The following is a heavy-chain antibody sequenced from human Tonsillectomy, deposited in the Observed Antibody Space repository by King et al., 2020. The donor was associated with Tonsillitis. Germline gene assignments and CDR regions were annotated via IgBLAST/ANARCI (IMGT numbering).Heavy chain of an antibody. CDR2: ISGSGGST. J-gene: IGHJ6*03. V-gene: IGHV3-23*04. D-gene: IGHD5-18*01. CDR1: GFSFSSYA. Sequence: VQLVESGGGLVQPGGSLRLSCAASGFSFSSYAMTWVRQAPGKGLEWVSTISGSGGSTYYADSVKGRFTISRDNSKNTLYLQMNSLRAEDTALYYCAKESMVDTAMVTYMDVWGKGTTVTVSS. CDR3: AKESMVDTAMVTYMDV.